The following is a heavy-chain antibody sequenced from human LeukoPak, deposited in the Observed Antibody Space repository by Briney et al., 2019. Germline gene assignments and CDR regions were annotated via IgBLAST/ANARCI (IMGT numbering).Heavy chain of an antibody. CDR2: IRGNGDT. J-gene: IGHJ4*02. CDR1: GLSFSSFA. V-gene: IGHV3-23*01. D-gene: IGHD1-14*01. Sequence: GGSLRLSCAASGLSFSSFAMSWVRQGPARGPEWVSSIRGNGDTFYADSVKGRFTLYSDSSRNTVYFQLNNLRVEDTAIYYCARASWVSTTDAVRWGQGTLVTVSS. CDR3: ARASWVSTTDAVR.